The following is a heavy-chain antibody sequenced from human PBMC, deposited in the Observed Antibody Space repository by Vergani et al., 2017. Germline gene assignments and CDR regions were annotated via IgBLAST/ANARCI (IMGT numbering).Heavy chain of an antibody. J-gene: IGHJ5*02. Sequence: QVQLQQWGAGLLKPSETLSLTCAVYGGSFSGYYWSWIRQPPGKGLEWIGEINHSGSTNYKPSLKSRVTISVDTSKNQFSLKLNSVTAADTAVDYCARKRAAAGYNWCDPWGQGTLVTVSS. CDR3: ARKRAAAGYNWCDP. D-gene: IGHD6-13*01. V-gene: IGHV4-34*01. CDR2: INHSGST. CDR1: GGSFSGYY.